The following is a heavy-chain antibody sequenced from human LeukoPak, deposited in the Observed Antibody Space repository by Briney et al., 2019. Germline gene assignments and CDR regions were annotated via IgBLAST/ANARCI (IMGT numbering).Heavy chain of an antibody. J-gene: IGHJ5*02. V-gene: IGHV3-30*14. CDR1: GFTFRKYV. Sequence: RGSLRLSCAASGFTFRKYVIHWVRQAPGKGLEWVAVTSSDLNVKLYADSVKGRFTISRDNAKTTLYLQMNSLRAEDTAVYYCARHDWFDPWGRGTLVTVSS. CDR2: TSSDLNVK. CDR3: ARHDWFDP.